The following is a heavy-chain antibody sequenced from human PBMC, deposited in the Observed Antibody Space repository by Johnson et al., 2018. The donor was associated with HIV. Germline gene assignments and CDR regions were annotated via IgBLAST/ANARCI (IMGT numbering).Heavy chain of an antibody. Sequence: EVQLVESGGGLVQPGGSLRLSCAASGFTFSNAWMSWVRQAPGKGLEWVGRIKSKTDGGTTDYAAPMKGRFTISRDDSKNTLYLLMNSLKTDDTAVYYCTTGPVGATKGGGAFDIWGLGTMVTVSS. CDR1: GFTFSNAW. CDR2: IKSKTDGGTT. J-gene: IGHJ3*02. CDR3: TTGPVGATKGGGAFDI. V-gene: IGHV3-15*01. D-gene: IGHD1-26*01.